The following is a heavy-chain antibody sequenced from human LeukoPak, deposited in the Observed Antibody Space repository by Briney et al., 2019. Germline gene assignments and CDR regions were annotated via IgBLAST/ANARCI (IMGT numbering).Heavy chain of an antibody. CDR1: GGSISNYD. CDR3: ARRIAAADAFDY. D-gene: IGHD6-13*01. Sequence: PGETLSLTCTVSGGSISNYDLSWVRQPPGKGLEWVAYIRYSGGTNYNPSLKSRVTISVDTSKNQYSLRLGSVTAADTAVYYCARRIAAADAFDYWGQGTLVTVSS. V-gene: IGHV4-59*08. CDR2: IRYSGGT. J-gene: IGHJ4*02.